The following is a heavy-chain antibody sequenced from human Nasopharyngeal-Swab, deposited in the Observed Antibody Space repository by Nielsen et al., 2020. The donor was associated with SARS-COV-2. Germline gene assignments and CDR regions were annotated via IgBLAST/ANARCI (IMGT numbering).Heavy chain of an antibody. V-gene: IGHV3-33*01. J-gene: IGHJ6*02. Sequence: GESLKISCATSGFTFTSYAMHWVRQAPGKGLQWVAFIWYDGSNKYYADSVRGRFTISRDNSKNTLSLQMNSLRAEDTAVYYCARDIQMGDMDVWGQGTTVTVSS. CDR2: IWYDGSNK. D-gene: IGHD3-16*01. CDR1: GFTFTSYA. CDR3: ARDIQMGDMDV.